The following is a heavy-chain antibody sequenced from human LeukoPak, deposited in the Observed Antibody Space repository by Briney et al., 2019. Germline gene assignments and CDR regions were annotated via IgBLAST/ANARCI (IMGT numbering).Heavy chain of an antibody. V-gene: IGHV1-18*01. CDR2: ISAYNGNT. D-gene: IGHD6-13*01. CDR3: ARDRAAAGILYYFDY. Sequence: GASVKVSCKSSGYTFTSYGISWVRQAPGQGLEWMGWISAYNGNTNYAQKLQGRVTMTTDTSTSTAYMELRSLRSDDTAVYYCARDRAAAGILYYFDYWGQGTLVTVSS. J-gene: IGHJ4*02. CDR1: GYTFTSYG.